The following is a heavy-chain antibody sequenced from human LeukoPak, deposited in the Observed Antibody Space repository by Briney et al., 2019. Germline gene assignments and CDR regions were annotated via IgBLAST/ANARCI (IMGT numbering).Heavy chain of an antibody. V-gene: IGHV3-21*01. CDR2: ISSSSSYI. CDR1: GFTFSSYS. J-gene: IGHJ6*03. Sequence: PGGSLRLSCVASGFTFSSYSMNWVRQAPGKGLEWVSSISSSSSYIYYADSVKGRFTISRDNAKNSLYLQMNSLRAEDTAVYYCARVVFDFWSGLSAYYMDVWGKGTTVTVSS. CDR3: ARVVFDFWSGLSAYYMDV. D-gene: IGHD3-3*01.